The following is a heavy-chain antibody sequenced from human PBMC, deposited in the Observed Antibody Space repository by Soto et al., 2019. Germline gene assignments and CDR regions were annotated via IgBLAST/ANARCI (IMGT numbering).Heavy chain of an antibody. Sequence: QVHLQQWGAGLLKPSETLSLTCAVYGGSVNGYYWNWIRQPPGKGLEWIGEINHTGGTHYNPSLKSRVTMSVDTSKNQFALRMSSVTAADTAIYYGATRITVFGLLIPPFDPWGQGTQVTVSS. CDR2: INHTGGT. D-gene: IGHD3-3*01. J-gene: IGHJ5*02. V-gene: IGHV4-34*02. CDR3: ATRITVFGLLIPPFDP. CDR1: GGSVNGYY.